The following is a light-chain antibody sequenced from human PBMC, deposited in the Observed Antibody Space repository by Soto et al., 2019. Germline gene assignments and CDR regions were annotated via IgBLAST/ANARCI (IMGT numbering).Light chain of an antibody. V-gene: IGKV3-20*01. Sequence: VLTQSPGTLSLSPGERATLSCRASRSVGESLAWYQQKPGQALSLLIYGASTRATGVPDRFSGSGFGTDFTLTITRLEPADFAVYYCQQYGGSPRTFGRGTRVELK. CDR1: RSVGES. J-gene: IGKJ1*01. CDR3: QQYGGSPRT. CDR2: GAS.